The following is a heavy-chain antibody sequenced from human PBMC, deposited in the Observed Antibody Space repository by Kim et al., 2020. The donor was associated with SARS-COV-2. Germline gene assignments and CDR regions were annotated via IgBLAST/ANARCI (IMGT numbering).Heavy chain of an antibody. V-gene: IGHV3-21*01. J-gene: IGHJ4*02. D-gene: IGHD2-15*01. CDR3: ARSVVVAAPLVDY. Sequence: AYAVKGRFTISRKNAKNSLYLQMNSLRAEDTAVYYCARSVVVAAPLVDYWGQGTLVTVSS.